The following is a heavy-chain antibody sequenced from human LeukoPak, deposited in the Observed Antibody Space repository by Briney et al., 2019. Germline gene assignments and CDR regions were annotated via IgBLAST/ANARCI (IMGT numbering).Heavy chain of an antibody. CDR1: GFTFSGYS. V-gene: IGHV3-21*01. CDR3: AREVSEGFDF. Sequence: GGSLRLSCTAPGFTFSGYSMNWIRQAPGKGLEWVSSFGTRSTSIYHAGSVKGRFAISRDNAKNSLYLQMNSLRAEDTALYYCAREVSEGFDFWGQGTLVTVSS. J-gene: IGHJ4*02. CDR2: FGTRSTSI. D-gene: IGHD3-22*01.